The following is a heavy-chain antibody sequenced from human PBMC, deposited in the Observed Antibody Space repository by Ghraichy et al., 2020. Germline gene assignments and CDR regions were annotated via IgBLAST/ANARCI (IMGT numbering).Heavy chain of an antibody. D-gene: IGHD4-17*01. Sequence: GESLNISCVASGFNLSDYKMNWVRQAPGKGLEWVSYINNTGATIYYADSVKGRLTISRDNAKNSLHLQMDSLRDDDTAVYYCVRDLKGTTGTVPSGSSFDYWGQGTLVTVSS. CDR2: INNTGATI. V-gene: IGHV3-48*02. CDR3: VRDLKGTTGTVPSGSSFDY. CDR1: GFNLSDYK. J-gene: IGHJ4*02.